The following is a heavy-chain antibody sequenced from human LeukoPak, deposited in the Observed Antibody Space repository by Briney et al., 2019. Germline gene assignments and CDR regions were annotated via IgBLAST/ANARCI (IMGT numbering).Heavy chain of an antibody. V-gene: IGHV3-23*01. CDR2: ISGSGDIT. CDR1: GFTFSTYA. CDR3: ARGYYGSGSYFGY. D-gene: IGHD3-10*01. Sequence: GGSLRLSCEASGFTFSTYAMSWVRQAPGKGLEWVSGISGSGDITYYADSVKGRFTISRDNSKNTLYLEMSSLRAEDTAVYYCARGYYGSGSYFGYWGQGTLVTVSS. J-gene: IGHJ4*02.